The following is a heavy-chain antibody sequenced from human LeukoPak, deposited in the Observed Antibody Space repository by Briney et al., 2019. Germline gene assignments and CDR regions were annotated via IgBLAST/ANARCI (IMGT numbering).Heavy chain of an antibody. CDR3: ARDLGYCSSTSCYPMAFDI. Sequence: PGGSLRLSCAASGFTFDDYGMSWVRQAPGKGLEWVAVISYDGSNKYYADSVKDRFTISRDNSKNTLYLQMNSLRAEDTAVYYCARDLGYCSSTSCYPMAFDIWGQGTMVTVSS. J-gene: IGHJ3*02. V-gene: IGHV3-30*03. CDR2: ISYDGSNK. D-gene: IGHD2-2*01. CDR1: GFTFDDYG.